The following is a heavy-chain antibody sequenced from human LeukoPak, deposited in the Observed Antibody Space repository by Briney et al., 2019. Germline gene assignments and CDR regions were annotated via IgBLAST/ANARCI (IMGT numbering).Heavy chain of an antibody. CDR1: GFTFSTYA. CDR3: AKGSPQYYFDY. Sequence: GGSLRLSCAASGFTFSTYAMYWVRQAPGKGLEWVSASGHGGDTYYADSVKGRFTISRDISKITLYLQMNSLRPEDTAVYYWAKGSPQYYFDYWGQGTLVTVSS. V-gene: IGHV3-23*01. J-gene: IGHJ4*02. D-gene: IGHD6-19*01. CDR2: SGHGGDT.